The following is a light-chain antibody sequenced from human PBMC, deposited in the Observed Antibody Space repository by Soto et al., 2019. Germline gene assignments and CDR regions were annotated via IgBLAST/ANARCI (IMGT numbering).Light chain of an antibody. Sequence: QSVLTQPPSASGTPGQRVTISCSGTSSDIESNTVNWYQQLPGTDPKLLIYNNNQRPSGVPDRLSGSKSGNSASLAISGLQSEDEADYYCAAWDDSLIGPVFGGGTKLTVL. CDR3: AAWDDSLIGPV. V-gene: IGLV1-44*01. J-gene: IGLJ3*02. CDR2: NNN. CDR1: SSDIESNT.